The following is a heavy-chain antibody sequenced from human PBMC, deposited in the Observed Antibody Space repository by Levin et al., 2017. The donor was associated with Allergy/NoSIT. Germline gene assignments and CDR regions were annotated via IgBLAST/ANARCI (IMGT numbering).Heavy chain of an antibody. J-gene: IGHJ4*02. CDR2: IRPDNDIR. V-gene: IGHV3-48*04. Sequence: GGSLRLSCAASGFTFSSYSMNWVRQAPGKGLEWISYIRPDNDIRSYADSVKGRFTISRDNARNSLYLQMNSLRAADTAVYYCARDHSWYSDSWGQGTLVTVSS. D-gene: IGHD6-6*01. CDR3: ARDHSWYSDS. CDR1: GFTFSSYS.